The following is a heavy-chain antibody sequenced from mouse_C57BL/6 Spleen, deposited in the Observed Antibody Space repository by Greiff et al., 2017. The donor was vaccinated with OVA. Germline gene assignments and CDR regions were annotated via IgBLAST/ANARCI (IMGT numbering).Heavy chain of an antibody. D-gene: IGHD2-1*01. CDR3: ASIYYGNPYYAMDY. CDR1: GYSITSGYY. J-gene: IGHJ4*01. V-gene: IGHV3-6*01. Sequence: EVQLVESGPGLVKPSQSLSLTCSVTGYSITSGYYWNWIRQFPGNKLEWMGYISYDGSNNYNPSLKNRISITRDTSKNQFFLKLNSVTTEDTATYYCASIYYGNPYYAMDYWGQGTSVTVSS. CDR2: ISYDGSN.